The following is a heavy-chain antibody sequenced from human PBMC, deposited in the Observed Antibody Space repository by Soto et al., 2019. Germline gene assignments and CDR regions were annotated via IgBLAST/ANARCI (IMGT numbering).Heavy chain of an antibody. CDR2: INHSGST. Sequence: WSFSGYYWSWIRQPPGKGLEWIGEINHSGSTNYNPSLKSRVTISEDTSKNQVSLKMTSVTAADTAVFYCARGNHYYGMDVWGQGTTVTVSS. J-gene: IGHJ6*02. CDR3: ARGNHYYGMDV. V-gene: IGHV4-34*01. CDR1: WSFSGYY.